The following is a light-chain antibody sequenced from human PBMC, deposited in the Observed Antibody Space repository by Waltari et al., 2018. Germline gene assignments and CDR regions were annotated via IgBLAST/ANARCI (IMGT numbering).Light chain of an antibody. CDR3: MQPLQTPRT. Sequence: DIVMTQSPLSLPVTPGEPASISCRSSQSLLDSNGYHYLDWYLQKPGQAPQLLIYLDSNRASVVPDRFSGSGSGTDFTLKISRVEAQDVGVDYCMQPLQTPRTFGQGTRLEIK. CDR1: QSLLDSNGYHY. CDR2: LDS. J-gene: IGKJ5*01. V-gene: IGKV2-28*01.